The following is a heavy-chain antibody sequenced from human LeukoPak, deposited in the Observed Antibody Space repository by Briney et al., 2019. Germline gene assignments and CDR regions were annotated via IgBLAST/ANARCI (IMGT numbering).Heavy chain of an antibody. Sequence: GGSLRLSCAASGFTFGSYAMSWVRQAPGKGLYWVSAITGSGRNTYYADSVKGRFTISRDNSKNTLYLEMNSLSPDDTAVYYCARGVEPLAANTLAYWGQGTLVTVSS. J-gene: IGHJ4*02. CDR2: ITGSGRNT. D-gene: IGHD1-14*01. CDR3: ARGVEPLAANTLAY. CDR1: GFTFGSYA. V-gene: IGHV3-23*01.